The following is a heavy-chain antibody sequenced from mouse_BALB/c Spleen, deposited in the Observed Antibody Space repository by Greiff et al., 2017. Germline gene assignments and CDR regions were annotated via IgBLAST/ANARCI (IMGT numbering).Heavy chain of an antibody. J-gene: IGHJ3*01. V-gene: IGHV2-9-2*01. CDR3: VRDPCYGRFAY. D-gene: IGHD2-10*01. CDR1: GFSLTSYD. Sequence: QVQLKESGPGLVAPSQSLSITCTVSGFSLTSYDISWIRQPPGKGLEWLGVIWTGGGTNYNSAFMSRLSISKDNSKSQVFLKMNSLQTDDTAIYYCVRDPCYGRFAYWGQGTLVTVSA. CDR2: IWTGGGT.